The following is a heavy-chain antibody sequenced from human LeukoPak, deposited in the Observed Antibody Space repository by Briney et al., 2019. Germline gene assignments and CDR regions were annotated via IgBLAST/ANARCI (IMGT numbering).Heavy chain of an antibody. CDR3: ARSLTAALTAY. Sequence: GGSLSLSCAASGLSFDSFSRGWIRQVPGKGLDYIAFISASGAVPYYAESVKGRFTISRDNAKNSVSLQMNSLSADDTAVYYCARSLTAALTAYCGQGTLVTVSS. CDR2: ISASGAVP. V-gene: IGHV3-11*04. CDR1: GLSFDSFS. D-gene: IGHD3-9*01. J-gene: IGHJ4*02.